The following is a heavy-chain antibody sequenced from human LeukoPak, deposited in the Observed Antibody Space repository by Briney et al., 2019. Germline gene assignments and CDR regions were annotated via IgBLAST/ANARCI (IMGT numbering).Heavy chain of an antibody. V-gene: IGHV1-2*02. CDR1: GGTLSNYA. CDR3: ARAQSSSWYYFDY. J-gene: IGHJ4*02. Sequence: ASVKVSCKASGGTLSNYAISWVRQAPGQGLEWMGWINPNSGGTNYAQKFQGRVTMTRGTSISTAYMELSSLSSDDTAVYYCARAQSSSWYYFDYWGQGTLVTVSS. CDR2: INPNSGGT. D-gene: IGHD6-13*01.